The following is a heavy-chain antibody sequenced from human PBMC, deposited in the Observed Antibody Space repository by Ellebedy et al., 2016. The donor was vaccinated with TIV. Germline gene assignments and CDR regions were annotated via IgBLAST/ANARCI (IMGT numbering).Heavy chain of an antibody. V-gene: IGHV5-51*01. CDR3: ATTGCSGGSCYHNWFDP. Sequence: KVSCXGSGYSFTSYWIGWVRQMPGKGLEWMGIIYPGDSDTRYSPSFQGQVTISADKSISTAYLQWSSLKASDTAMYYCATTGCSGGSCYHNWFDPWGQGTLVTVSS. CDR1: GYSFTSYW. J-gene: IGHJ5*02. D-gene: IGHD2-15*01. CDR2: IYPGDSDT.